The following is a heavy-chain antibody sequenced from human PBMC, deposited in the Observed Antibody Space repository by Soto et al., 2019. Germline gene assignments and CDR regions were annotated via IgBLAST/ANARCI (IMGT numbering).Heavy chain of an antibody. CDR3: ARVWVAVAGGDAFDI. CDR1: GFTFSSYA. V-gene: IGHV3-30-3*01. D-gene: IGHD6-19*01. CDR2: ISYDGSNK. Sequence: QVQLVESGGGVVQPGRSLRLSCAASGFTFSSYAMHWVRQAPGKGLEWVAVISYDGSNKYYADSVKGRFTISRDNSKNTLYLQMNSLRAEDTAVYYCARVWVAVAGGDAFDIWGQGTMVTVSS. J-gene: IGHJ3*02.